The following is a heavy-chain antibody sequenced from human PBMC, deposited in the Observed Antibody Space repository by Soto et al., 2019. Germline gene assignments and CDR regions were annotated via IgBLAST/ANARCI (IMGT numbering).Heavy chain of an antibody. CDR2: ISYDGSNK. J-gene: IGHJ4*01. D-gene: IGHD3-22*01. Sequence: QVQLVESGGGVVQPGRSLRLSCAASGFTFSSYAMHWVRQAPGKGLEWVAVISYDGSNKYYADSVKGRFTISRDNSKNTLYMQMNSLRAEDTAVYYWARDPPHYYDSSGYYSYWGHGTLVPVSS. CDR1: GFTFSSYA. CDR3: ARDPPHYYDSSGYYSY. V-gene: IGHV3-30-3*01.